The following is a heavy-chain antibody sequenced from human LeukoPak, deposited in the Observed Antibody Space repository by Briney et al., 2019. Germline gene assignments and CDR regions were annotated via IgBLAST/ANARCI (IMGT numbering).Heavy chain of an antibody. CDR1: GFTFSSYG. V-gene: IGHV3-30*02. Sequence: GSLRLSCAASGFTFSSYGMHWVRQAPGKGLEWVAFIRYDGSNKYYADSVKGRFTISRDNSKNTLYLQMNSLRAEDTAVYYCAKDQHPSPPMTTVTTGEAGWGQGTLVTVSS. CDR2: IRYDGSNK. J-gene: IGHJ4*02. CDR3: AKDQHPSPPMTTVTTGEAG. D-gene: IGHD4-17*01.